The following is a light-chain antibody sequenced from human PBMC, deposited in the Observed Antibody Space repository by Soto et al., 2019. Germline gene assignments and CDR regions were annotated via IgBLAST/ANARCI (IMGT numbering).Light chain of an antibody. CDR1: SSDIGAYEY. Sequence: QSALTQPASVSGSPGQSITISCSGTSSDIGAYEYVSWYQQHPGKPPKLMIYNVNNRPSGVSYRFSGSKSGNTASLTTSRLQTGDEADYYCLSHTTSRTYVFGPGTKVTVL. J-gene: IGLJ1*01. V-gene: IGLV2-14*03. CDR2: NVN. CDR3: LSHTTSRTYV.